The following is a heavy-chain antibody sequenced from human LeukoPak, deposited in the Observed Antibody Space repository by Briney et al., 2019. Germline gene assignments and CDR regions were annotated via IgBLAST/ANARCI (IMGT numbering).Heavy chain of an antibody. CDR2: ISYDGSNK. CDR1: GFTFSSYA. J-gene: IGHJ4*02. D-gene: IGHD2-2*01. Sequence: GGSLRLSCAASGFTFSSYAMHWVRQAPGKGLEWVAVISYDGSNKYYADSVKGRFTISRDNSKNTLYLQMSSLRAEDTAVYYCARGAVGLFCSSTSCSRGHLDYWGQGTLVTVSS. CDR3: ARGAVGLFCSSTSCSRGHLDY. V-gene: IGHV3-30-3*01.